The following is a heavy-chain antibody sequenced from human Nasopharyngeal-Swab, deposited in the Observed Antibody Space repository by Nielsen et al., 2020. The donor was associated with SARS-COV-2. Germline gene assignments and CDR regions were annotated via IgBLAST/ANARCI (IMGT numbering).Heavy chain of an antibody. Sequence: SETLSLTCAVYGGFFRGFYWGWIRQPPGKGLEWIGEINDSGSTNYNPSLTSRVTISADTSKSQFSLKLNSVTAADTAVYYCARGLRKVPIFPASQYYFDYWGQGTLVTVSS. CDR2: INDSGST. CDR3: ARGLRKVPIFPASQYYFDY. V-gene: IGHV4-34*01. J-gene: IGHJ4*02. CDR1: GGFFRGFY. D-gene: IGHD3-9*01.